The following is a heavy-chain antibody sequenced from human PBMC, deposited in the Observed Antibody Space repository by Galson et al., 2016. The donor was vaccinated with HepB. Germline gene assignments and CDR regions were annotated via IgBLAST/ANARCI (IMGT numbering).Heavy chain of an antibody. D-gene: IGHD1-20*01. V-gene: IGHV3-11*01. CDR1: GFAFSDFY. J-gene: IGHJ4*02. CDR3: ARGPPSYNWNDVGYFDY. CDR2: IRSSRNTI. Sequence: SLRLSCAVSGFAFSDFYLTWIRQAPEKGLEWVSYIRSSRNTIYYADSVKGRFTISRDNARKSVYLQMNSLRAEDTAVYYCARGPPSYNWNDVGYFDYWGQGTLVTVSA.